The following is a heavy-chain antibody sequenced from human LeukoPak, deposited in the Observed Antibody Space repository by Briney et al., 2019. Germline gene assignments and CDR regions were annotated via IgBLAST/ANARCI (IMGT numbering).Heavy chain of an antibody. CDR1: GFTFSSYG. J-gene: IGHJ4*02. Sequence: GGSLRLSCAASGFTFSSYGMSWVRQAPGKGLEWVSAISGSGGSTYYADSVKGRFTISRDNSKNTLYLQMNSLRAEDTAVYYCAKDRALSYGSGIIDYWGQGTLVTVSS. V-gene: IGHV3-23*01. CDR2: ISGSGGST. CDR3: AKDRALSYGSGIIDY. D-gene: IGHD3-10*01.